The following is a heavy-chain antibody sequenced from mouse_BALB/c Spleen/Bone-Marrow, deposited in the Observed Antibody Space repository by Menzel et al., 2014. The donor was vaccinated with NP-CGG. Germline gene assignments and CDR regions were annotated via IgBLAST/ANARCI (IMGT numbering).Heavy chain of an antibody. V-gene: IGHV1-67*01. CDR1: GYTFTAYA. J-gene: IGHJ2*01. CDR2: ISTYSGNT. Sequence: VKLQESGPELVRPGVSVKISCKGSGYTFTAYAMPWVKQSHAKSLERIGLISTYSGNTHYNQNFKGKATMTVDKSSSTAYMGLARLTSEDSAIYYCARNFYGSSYFDYWGQGTTLTVSS. CDR3: ARNFYGSSYFDY. D-gene: IGHD1-1*01.